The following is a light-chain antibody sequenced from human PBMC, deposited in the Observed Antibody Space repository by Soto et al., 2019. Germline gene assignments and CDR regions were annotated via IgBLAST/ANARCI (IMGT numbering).Light chain of an antibody. CDR3: QQSHSMPFT. V-gene: IGKV1-39*01. CDR1: QSINNY. Sequence: DIQMTQSPSSLSASVGGRVTITCRASQSINNYLNWYQHKPGKAPKLLVYAASTLQSGVPSRFSGSGSGTDFTLTISSLQPEDFATYFCQQSHSMPFTFGPGTKVDIK. CDR2: AAS. J-gene: IGKJ3*01.